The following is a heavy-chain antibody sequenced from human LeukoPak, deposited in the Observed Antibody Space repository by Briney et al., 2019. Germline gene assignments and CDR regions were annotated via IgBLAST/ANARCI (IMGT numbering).Heavy chain of an antibody. CDR2: ISAYNGNT. Sequence: ASVKVSRKASGYTFTSYGISWVRQAPGQGLEWMGWISAYNGNTNYAQKLQGRVTMTTDTSTSTAYMELRSLRSDDTAVYYCARDRDYEGESGYWGQGTLVTVSS. CDR3: ARDRDYEGESGY. V-gene: IGHV1-18*01. CDR1: GYTFTSYG. J-gene: IGHJ4*02. D-gene: IGHD4-17*01.